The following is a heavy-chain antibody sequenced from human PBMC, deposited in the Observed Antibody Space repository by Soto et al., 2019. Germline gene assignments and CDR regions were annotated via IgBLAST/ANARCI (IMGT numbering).Heavy chain of an antibody. V-gene: IGHV4-59*01. CDR3: ARGVAAKPGVWFDP. Sequence: SETLSLTCTVSGGSISSYYWSWIRQPPGKGLEWVGYIYYSGSTNYNPSLKSRVTISVDTSKNQFSLKLSSVTAADTAVYYCARGVAAKPGVWFDPWGQGTLVTVS. D-gene: IGHD6-13*01. CDR2: IYYSGST. J-gene: IGHJ5*02. CDR1: GGSISSYY.